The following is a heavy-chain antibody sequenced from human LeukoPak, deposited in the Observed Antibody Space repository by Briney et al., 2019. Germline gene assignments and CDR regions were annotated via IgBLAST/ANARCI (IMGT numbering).Heavy chain of an antibody. Sequence: SETLSLTCTVSGGSISSSNYYWGWIRQPPGKGLEWIGEINHSGSTNYNPSLKSRVTISADTSKNQFSLKLSSVTAADTAVYYCARGWLWFSRRSSFDYWGQGILVTVSS. V-gene: IGHV4-39*07. CDR2: INHSGST. D-gene: IGHD3-10*01. CDR1: GGSISSSNYY. J-gene: IGHJ4*02. CDR3: ARGWLWFSRRSSFDY.